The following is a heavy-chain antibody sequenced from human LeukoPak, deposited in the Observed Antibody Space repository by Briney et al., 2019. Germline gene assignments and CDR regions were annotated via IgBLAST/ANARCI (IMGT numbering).Heavy chain of an antibody. J-gene: IGHJ3*02. CDR1: GYTFTIYG. Sequence: ASVKVSCKASGYTFTIYGISWVRQAPGQGLEWMGWISAYNGNTNYAQKLQGRVTMTTDTSTSTAYMELRSLRSDDTAVYYCARDIGYCSSTSCYFTDAFDIWGQGTMVTVSS. V-gene: IGHV1-18*01. CDR3: ARDIGYCSSTSCYFTDAFDI. D-gene: IGHD2-2*01. CDR2: ISAYNGNT.